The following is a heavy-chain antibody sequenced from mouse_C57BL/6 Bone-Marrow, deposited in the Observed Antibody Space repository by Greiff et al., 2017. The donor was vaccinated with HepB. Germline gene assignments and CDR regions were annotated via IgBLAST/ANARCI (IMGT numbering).Heavy chain of an antibody. CDR3: ARHHYGSRTSYWYFDV. Sequence: EVMLVESGGDLVKPGGSLKLSCAASGFTFSSYGMSWVRQTPDKRLEWVATISSGGSYTYYPDSVKGRFTISRDNAKNTLYLQMSSLKSEDTAMYYCARHHYGSRTSYWYFDVWGTGTTVTVSS. D-gene: IGHD1-1*01. V-gene: IGHV5-6*01. CDR2: ISSGGSYT. J-gene: IGHJ1*03. CDR1: GFTFSSYG.